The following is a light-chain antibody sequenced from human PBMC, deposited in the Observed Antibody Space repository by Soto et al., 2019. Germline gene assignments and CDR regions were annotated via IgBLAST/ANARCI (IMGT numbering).Light chain of an antibody. J-gene: IGKJ2*01. CDR1: QDISKY. Sequence: DIQMTQSPSSLSGSVGDRVTITCQACQDISKYVSWYQQKPGKAPNLLIYDASNLQTGAPSRFSGRGSGTDFSLTISSLLPEDFATYFCLQYDNLPYTFCQGTKLEIK. CDR3: LQYDNLPYT. V-gene: IGKV1-33*01. CDR2: DAS.